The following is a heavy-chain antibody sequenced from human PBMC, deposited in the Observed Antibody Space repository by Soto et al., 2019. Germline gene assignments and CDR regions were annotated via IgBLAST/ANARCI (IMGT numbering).Heavy chain of an antibody. V-gene: IGHV3-23*01. CDR2: ISGSGGST. CDR1: GFTFSSYA. Sequence: GGSLRLSCAASGFTFSSYAMSWVRQAPGKGLEWVSAISGSGGSTYYADSVKGRFTISRDNSKNTLYLQMNSLRAEDTAVYYCAKDRYPMIVVPNTFDYWGQGTLVTVSS. D-gene: IGHD3-22*01. J-gene: IGHJ4*02. CDR3: AKDRYPMIVVPNTFDY.